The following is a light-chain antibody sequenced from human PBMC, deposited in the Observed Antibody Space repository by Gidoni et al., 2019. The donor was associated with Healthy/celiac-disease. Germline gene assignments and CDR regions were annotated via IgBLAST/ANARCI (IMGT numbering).Light chain of an antibody. CDR2: DNS. V-gene: IGLV1-40*01. J-gene: IGLJ3*02. Sequence: QRVTISCTGSSSNIGAGYDVHWYQQLPGTAPKLLIYDNSNRPSGVPDRFSGSKSGTSAPLAITGLQAEDEADYYCQSYDSSPHWVFGGGTKLTVL. CDR3: QSYDSSPHWV. CDR1: SSNIGAGYD.